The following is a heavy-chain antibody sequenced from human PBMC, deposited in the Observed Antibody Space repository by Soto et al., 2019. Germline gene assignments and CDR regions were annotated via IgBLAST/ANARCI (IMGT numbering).Heavy chain of an antibody. CDR3: AKDGPGPDCSGGSCYFGNYYYYGMDV. J-gene: IGHJ6*02. CDR2: VSYDGSNK. Sequence: PGGSLRLSCAASGFTFSSYGMHWVRQAPGKGLEWVAVVSYDGSNKYYADSMKGRFTISRDNSKNTLYLQMNSLRAEDTAVYYCAKDGPGPDCSGGSCYFGNYYYYGMDVWGQGTTVTVSS. CDR1: GFTFSSYG. D-gene: IGHD2-15*01. V-gene: IGHV3-30*18.